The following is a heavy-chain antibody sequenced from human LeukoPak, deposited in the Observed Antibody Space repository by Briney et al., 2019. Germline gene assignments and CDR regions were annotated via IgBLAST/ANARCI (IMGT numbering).Heavy chain of an antibody. J-gene: IGHJ4*02. D-gene: IGHD1-26*01. CDR2: ISYDGSNK. CDR1: GFTFSSYA. Sequence: GRSLRLSCAASGFTFSSYAMHWVRQAPGKGLEWVAVISYDGSNKYYADSVKGRFTISRDNSKNTLYLQMNSLRAEDTAVYYCARALELGYFDYWGQGTLVTVSS. V-gene: IGHV3-30-3*01. CDR3: ARALELGYFDY.